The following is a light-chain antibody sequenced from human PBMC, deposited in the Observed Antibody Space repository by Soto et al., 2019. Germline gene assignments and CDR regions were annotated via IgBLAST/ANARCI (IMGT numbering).Light chain of an antibody. CDR2: AAS. V-gene: IGKV1-39*01. CDR1: QGISTY. Sequence: DIQMTQSPSSLSASVGDRVTITCRASQGISTYLVWYQQRQGRAPKLLIYAASSLQSGVPSRFSGSGSGTDFTLTISSLQPEDFATYYCQQSYSTPRTFGQGTKLEIK. J-gene: IGKJ2*01. CDR3: QQSYSTPRT.